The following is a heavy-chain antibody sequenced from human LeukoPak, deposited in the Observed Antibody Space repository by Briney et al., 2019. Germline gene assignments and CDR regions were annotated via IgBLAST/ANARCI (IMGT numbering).Heavy chain of an antibody. J-gene: IGHJ4*02. D-gene: IGHD3-3*01. CDR2: IYYSGST. CDR1: GGSISSANYY. CDR3: AKDGTRYGLWSGYWYLDY. Sequence: SETLSLTCTVSGGSISSANYYWNWIRQPPGKGLEWIGYIYYSGSTYYNPSLKSRVTISVDTSKNQFSLKLSSVTAADTAVYYCAKDGTRYGLWSGYWYLDYWGQGTLVTVSP. V-gene: IGHV4-30-4*08.